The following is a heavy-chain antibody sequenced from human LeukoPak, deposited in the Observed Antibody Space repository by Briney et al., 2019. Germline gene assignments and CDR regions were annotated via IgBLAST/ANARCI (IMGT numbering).Heavy chain of an antibody. CDR1: GFTFSSYA. V-gene: IGHV3-30*04. CDR3: ARLVYLRATTVDWFDP. Sequence: SGRSLRLSCAASGFTFSSYAMHWVRQAPGKGLEWVAVISYDGSNKYYADSVKGRFTISRDNSKNTLYLQMNSLRAEDTAVYYCARLVYLRATTVDWFDPWGQGTLVTVSS. J-gene: IGHJ5*02. D-gene: IGHD4-23*01. CDR2: ISYDGSNK.